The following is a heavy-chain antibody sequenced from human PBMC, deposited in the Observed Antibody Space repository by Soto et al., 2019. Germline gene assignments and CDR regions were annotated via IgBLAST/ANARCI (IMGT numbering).Heavy chain of an antibody. CDR2: IYPGDSDT. V-gene: IGHV5-51*01. CDR1: GYSFTSYW. CDR3: ARQLYGSGSHKTYYFDY. Sequence: GESLKISCKGSGYSFTSYWIGWVRQMPGKGLEWMGIIYPGDSDTRYSPSFQGQVTISADKSISTAYLQWSSLKASDTAMYYCARQLYGSGSHKTYYFDYWGQGTLVTVSS. J-gene: IGHJ4*02. D-gene: IGHD3-10*01.